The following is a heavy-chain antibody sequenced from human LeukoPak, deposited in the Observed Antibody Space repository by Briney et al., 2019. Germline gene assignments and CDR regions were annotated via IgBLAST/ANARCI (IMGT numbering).Heavy chain of an antibody. J-gene: IGHJ5*02. CDR3: ARDPGAAAGNLWS. V-gene: IGHV3-11*01. CDR2: ISSSGSII. CDR1: GFTFSDYY. D-gene: IGHD6-25*01. Sequence: GGSLRLSCVVSGFTFSDYYMSWIRQAPGKGLEWLSYISSSGSIIYYADSVKGRFTMSRDNAKNSLYLQMNSLGAEDTAVYYCARDPGAAAGNLWSWGQGTLVTVSS.